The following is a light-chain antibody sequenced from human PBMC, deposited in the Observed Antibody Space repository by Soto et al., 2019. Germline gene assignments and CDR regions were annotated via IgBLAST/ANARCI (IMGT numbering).Light chain of an antibody. J-gene: IGKJ1*01. V-gene: IGKV3-15*01. Sequence: EIVMTQSPATLSVSPGERATLSCRASQSVSSNLAWYQQKPGQPPRLLIYGASTRATGIPARFSGSGSGTEFTLTISSLQSEDFAVYYCQHYHNWPPWTFGQGTKVEIK. CDR2: GAS. CDR1: QSVSSN. CDR3: QHYHNWPPWT.